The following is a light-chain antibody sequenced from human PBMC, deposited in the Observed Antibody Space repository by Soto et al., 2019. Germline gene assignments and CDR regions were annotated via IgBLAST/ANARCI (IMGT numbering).Light chain of an antibody. Sequence: ENVLTQSPGTLSLSPGEGATLSCRASQSVSTPYLAWYQQKPGQAPRLLIYSTSTRASGIPDRFSGSGSGTDFTLTISRLEPEDFAVYYCQQYGSSLWTFGQGTKVEIK. CDR1: QSVSTPY. CDR2: STS. J-gene: IGKJ1*01. CDR3: QQYGSSLWT. V-gene: IGKV3-20*01.